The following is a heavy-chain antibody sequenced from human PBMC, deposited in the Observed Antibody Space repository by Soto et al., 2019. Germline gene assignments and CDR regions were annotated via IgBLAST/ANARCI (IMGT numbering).Heavy chain of an antibody. Sequence: QITLKESGPTLVKPTQTLTLTCTFSGFSLSTSGVGVGWIRQPPGKALEWLALIYWDDDKRYSPSLKSRLTITKDTSKNQVVRTMTNMDPVDTATYYCAHIGIVVVPAAAYYFDYWGQGTLVTVSS. J-gene: IGHJ4*02. CDR2: IYWDDDK. V-gene: IGHV2-5*02. CDR3: AHIGIVVVPAAAYYFDY. D-gene: IGHD2-2*01. CDR1: GFSLSTSGVG.